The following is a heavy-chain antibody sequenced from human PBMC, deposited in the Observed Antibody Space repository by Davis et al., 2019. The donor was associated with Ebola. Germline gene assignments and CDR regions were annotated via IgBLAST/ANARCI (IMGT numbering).Heavy chain of an antibody. J-gene: IGHJ4*02. Sequence: SETLSLTCTVSGGSISSYYWSWIRQPPGKGLEWIGYIYYSGSTNYNPSLKSRVTISVDTSKNQFSLKLSSVTAADTAVYYCARQATYNWNSVFDYWGQGTMVTVSS. D-gene: IGHD1-7*01. CDR2: IYYSGST. CDR3: ARQATYNWNSVFDY. V-gene: IGHV4-59*08. CDR1: GGSISSYY.